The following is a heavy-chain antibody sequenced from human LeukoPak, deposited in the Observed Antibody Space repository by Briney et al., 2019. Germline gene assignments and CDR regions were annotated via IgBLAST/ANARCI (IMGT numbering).Heavy chain of an antibody. D-gene: IGHD2-2*01. V-gene: IGHV4-39*02. CDR1: GGSISSSSYS. J-gene: IGHJ4*02. CDR3: ARELGYCSSTSCYSDY. Sequence: PSETLSLTCTVSGGSISSSSYSWGWIRQPPGQGLEWIGSIYYSGSTYYNPSLKSRVTMSVDTSKNQFSLKLSSVTAADTAVYYCARELGYCSSTSCYSDYWGQGTLVTVSS. CDR2: IYYSGST.